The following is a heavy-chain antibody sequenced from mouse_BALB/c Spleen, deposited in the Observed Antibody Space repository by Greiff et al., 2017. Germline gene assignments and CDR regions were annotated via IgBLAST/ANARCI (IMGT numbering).Heavy chain of an antibody. D-gene: IGHD2-4*01. CDR2: ISSGGST. CDR1: GFTFSSYA. CDR3: ARDDYGRFAY. Sequence: EVKLVESGGGLVKPGGSLKLSCAASGFTFSSYAMSWVRQTPEKRLEWVASISSGGSTYYPDSVKGRFTISRDNARNILYLQMSSLRSEDTAMYYCARDDYGRFAYWGQGTLVTVSA. J-gene: IGHJ3*01. V-gene: IGHV5-6-5*01.